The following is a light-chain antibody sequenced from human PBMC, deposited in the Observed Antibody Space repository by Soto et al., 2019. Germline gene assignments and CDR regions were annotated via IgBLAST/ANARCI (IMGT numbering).Light chain of an antibody. V-gene: IGKV3-11*01. CDR2: DVS. J-gene: IGKJ4*01. CDR3: HQHHDWPLT. Sequence: EIVLTQSPGTLSLSPGERATLSCRASQSVSSSYLAWYQQRPGQAPRLLIYDVSNRATGIPARFSGSGSGTDFTLTISSLEPEDFAVYYCHQHHDWPLTLGGGTKVDIK. CDR1: QSVSSSY.